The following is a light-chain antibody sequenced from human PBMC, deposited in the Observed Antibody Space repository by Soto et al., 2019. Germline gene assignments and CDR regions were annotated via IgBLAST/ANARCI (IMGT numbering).Light chain of an antibody. J-gene: IGLJ2*01. CDR3: SSYTGASTPV. V-gene: IGLV2-14*03. CDR2: DVS. CDR1: SSDVGGYNY. Sequence: QSALTQPASVSGSPGQSITISCTGTSSDVGGYNYVSWYQQHPAKAPKLMIYDVSNRPSGISNRFSGSKSGNTASLTISGLQAEDEADYYCSSYTGASTPVFGGGTKLTVL.